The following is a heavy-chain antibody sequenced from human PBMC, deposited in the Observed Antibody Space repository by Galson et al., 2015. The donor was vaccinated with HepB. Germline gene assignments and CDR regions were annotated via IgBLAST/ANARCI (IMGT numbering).Heavy chain of an antibody. D-gene: IGHD4-17*01. J-gene: IGHJ6*03. Sequence: SLRLSCAASGFTFSSYAMSWVRQAPGKGLEWVSAISGSGGSTYYADSVKGRFTISRDNSKNTLYLQMNSLRAEDTAVYYCAKNARSTVTRYYYYYMDVWGKGTTVTVSS. CDR2: ISGSGGST. V-gene: IGHV3-23*01. CDR1: GFTFSSYA. CDR3: AKNARSTVTRYYYYYMDV.